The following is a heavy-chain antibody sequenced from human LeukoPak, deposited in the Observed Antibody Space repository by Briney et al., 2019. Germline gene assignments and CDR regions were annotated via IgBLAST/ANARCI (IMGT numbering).Heavy chain of an antibody. CDR1: GYTFTSYY. V-gene: IGHV1-46*01. CDR2: INPSGGST. CDR3: ARGLWFGDPRGWFDP. D-gene: IGHD3-10*01. Sequence: ASVKISCKASGYTFTSYYMHWVRQAPGQGLEWMGIINPSGGSTSYAQKFQGRVTMTRDTSTSTVYMELSSLRSEDTAVYYCARGLWFGDPRGWFDPWGQGTLVTVSS. J-gene: IGHJ5*02.